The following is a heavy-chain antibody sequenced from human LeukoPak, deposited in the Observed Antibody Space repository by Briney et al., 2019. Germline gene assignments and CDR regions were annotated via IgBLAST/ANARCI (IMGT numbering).Heavy chain of an antibody. D-gene: IGHD2-2*01. J-gene: IGHJ4*02. CDR2: IYYSGST. Sequence: SETLSLTCTVSGGSISSYYWSWIRQPPGKGLEWIGYIYYSGSTNYNPSLKSRVTISVDTSKNQFSLELSSVTAADTAVYYCARTDVVVPSYFDYWGQGTLVAVSS. V-gene: IGHV4-59*01. CDR1: GGSISSYY. CDR3: ARTDVVVPSYFDY.